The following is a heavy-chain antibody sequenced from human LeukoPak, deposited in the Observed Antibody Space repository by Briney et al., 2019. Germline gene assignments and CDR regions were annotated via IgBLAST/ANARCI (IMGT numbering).Heavy chain of an antibody. CDR3: ARDGVGHYFDY. D-gene: IGHD1-26*01. J-gene: IGHJ4*02. Sequence: GGSLRLSCAASGFTFSSYGMHWVRQAPGKGLEWVAVIWYDGSNKYYADSVKGRFTISRDNSKTTLYLQMNSLRAEDTAVYYCARDGVGHYFDYWGQGTLVTVSP. CDR1: GFTFSSYG. CDR2: IWYDGSNK. V-gene: IGHV3-33*01.